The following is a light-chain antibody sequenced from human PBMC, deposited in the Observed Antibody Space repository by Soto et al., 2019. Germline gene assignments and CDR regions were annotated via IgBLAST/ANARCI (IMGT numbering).Light chain of an antibody. J-gene: IGKJ4*01. CDR2: GAS. CDR3: QQRSNGPPLT. V-gene: IGKV3-11*01. Sequence: LTPSPDSLSVSLGERATINCKSSQSVLYSSDKKNYLAWYQQNPGQTPRLLIYGASNRATGIPARFSGSGSGTDFTLTISSLEPEDFAVYYCQQRSNGPPLTFGGGTK. CDR1: QSVLYSSDKKNY.